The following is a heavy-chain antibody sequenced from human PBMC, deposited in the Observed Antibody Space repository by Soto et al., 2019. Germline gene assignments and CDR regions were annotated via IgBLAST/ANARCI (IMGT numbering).Heavy chain of an antibody. Sequence: EVQLLESGGGLVQPGGSLRLSCAASGFTFSSYAMSWVRQAPGKGLEWVSAISGSGGSTYYADSVKGRFTISRDNSKNKMYLQMNSVRAEDTAVYYCAKVRSGGSCYVFDYWGQGTLVTVSS. D-gene: IGHD2-15*01. CDR3: AKVRSGGSCYVFDY. J-gene: IGHJ4*02. CDR1: GFTFSSYA. V-gene: IGHV3-23*01. CDR2: ISGSGGST.